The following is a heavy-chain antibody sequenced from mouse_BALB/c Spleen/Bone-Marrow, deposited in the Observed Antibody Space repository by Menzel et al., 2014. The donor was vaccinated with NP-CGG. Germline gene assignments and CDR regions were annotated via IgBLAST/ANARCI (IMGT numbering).Heavy chain of an antibody. CDR1: GYNFTSYW. CDR3: ARFAQLGLLTY. Sequence: QVQLQQSGAELVKPGTSVKLSCKASGYNFTSYWINRAKLRPGQGLEWIGDIYPGSGSTNYNEKFKSKATLTVDTSSSTAYMQLSSLASEDSALYYCARFAQLGLLTYWGQGTLVTVSA. D-gene: IGHD3-1*01. CDR2: IYPGSGST. J-gene: IGHJ3*01. V-gene: IGHV1-55*01.